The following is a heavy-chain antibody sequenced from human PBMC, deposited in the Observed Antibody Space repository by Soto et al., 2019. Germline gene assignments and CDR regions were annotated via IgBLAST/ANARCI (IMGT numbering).Heavy chain of an antibody. V-gene: IGHV3-48*02. D-gene: IGHD3-10*01. CDR2: ISSSSSTI. CDR3: ARYGSGSYYPDYYYYYMDV. Sequence: GGSLRLSCAASGFTFSSYSMNWVRQAPGKGLEWVSYISSSSSTIYYADSVKGRFTISRDNAKNSLYLQMNSLRDEDTAVYYCARYGSGSYYPDYYYYYMDVWGKGTTVTVSS. J-gene: IGHJ6*03. CDR1: GFTFSSYS.